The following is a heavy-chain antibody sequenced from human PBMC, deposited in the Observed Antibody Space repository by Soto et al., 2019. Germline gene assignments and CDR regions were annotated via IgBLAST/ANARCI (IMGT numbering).Heavy chain of an antibody. CDR1: GETVSSNSAA. CDR2: TYYRSEWYN. Sequence: PSQTLSLTCAISGETVSSNSAAWNWIRHSPARGLEWLGRTYYRSEWYNDYAVSVKSRITINPDTSKNQFSLQLNSVTPDDTAVYCCTRENGGRHYWGQGTMVTVSS. CDR3: TRENGGRHY. J-gene: IGHJ4*02. D-gene: IGHD2-15*01. V-gene: IGHV6-1*01.